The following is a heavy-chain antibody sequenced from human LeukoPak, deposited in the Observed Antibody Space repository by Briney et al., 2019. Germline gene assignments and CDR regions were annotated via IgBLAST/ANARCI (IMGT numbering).Heavy chain of an antibody. CDR2: IYSGGST. D-gene: IGHD3-22*01. V-gene: IGHV3-53*01. Sequence: GGSLRLSCAASGFTVSSNYMSWVRQAPGKGLEWVSVIYSGGSTCYADSVKGRFTISRDNSKNTLYLQMNSLRAEDTAVYYCARDSYYYDSSGYYPAYYFDYWGQGTLVTVSS. CDR1: GFTVSSNY. CDR3: ARDSYYYDSSGYYPAYYFDY. J-gene: IGHJ4*02.